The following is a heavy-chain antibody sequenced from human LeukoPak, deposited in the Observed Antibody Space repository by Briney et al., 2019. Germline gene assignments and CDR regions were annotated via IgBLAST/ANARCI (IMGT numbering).Heavy chain of an antibody. CDR1: GFTFSLYN. CDR3: AREGASNGYHCMDV. CDR2: ISFGGSPK. D-gene: IGHD5-12*01. Sequence: AGSLRLSCAGSGFTFSLYNMHWVRQAPGKGLEWVALISFGGSPKYYADSVKGRFTISRDNSKNTLFLQMSSLKAEDTAVYYCAREGASNGYHCMDVWGQGTTVSVS. J-gene: IGHJ6*02. V-gene: IGHV3-30*04.